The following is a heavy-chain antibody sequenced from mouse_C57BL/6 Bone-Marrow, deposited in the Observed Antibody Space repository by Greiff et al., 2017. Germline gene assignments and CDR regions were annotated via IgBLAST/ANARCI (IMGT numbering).Heavy chain of an antibody. CDR1: GFTFSSYG. CDR2: ISSGGSYT. CDR3: ARRGYGSSSLYYFDY. Sequence: EVMLVESGGDLVKPGGSLKLSCAASGFTFSSYGMSWVRQTPDKRLEWVATISSGGSYTYYPDSVKGRFTISRDNAKNTLYLQMSSLKTEDTAMYYCARRGYGSSSLYYFDYWGQGTTLTVYS. J-gene: IGHJ2*01. V-gene: IGHV5-6*02. D-gene: IGHD1-1*01.